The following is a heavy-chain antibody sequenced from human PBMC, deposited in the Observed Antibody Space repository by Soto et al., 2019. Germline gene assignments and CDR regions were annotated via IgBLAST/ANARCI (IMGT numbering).Heavy chain of an antibody. CDR1: GYTFTSYV. Sequence: ASVKVSCKASGYTFTSYVISWVRQAPGQGLEWMGWISAYNGSTNYAQKLQGRVTMTTDTSTSTAYMELRSLRSDDTAVYYCARVRFEYSSSSAPGLDVWGQGTTVTVSS. CDR2: ISAYNGST. D-gene: IGHD6-6*01. CDR3: ARVRFEYSSSSAPGLDV. V-gene: IGHV1-18*01. J-gene: IGHJ6*02.